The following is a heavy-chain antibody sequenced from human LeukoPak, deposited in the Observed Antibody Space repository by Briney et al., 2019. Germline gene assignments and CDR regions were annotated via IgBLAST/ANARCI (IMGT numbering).Heavy chain of an antibody. D-gene: IGHD2-2*01. J-gene: IGHJ4*02. CDR2: INTDGSST. CDR1: GFTFNNYW. CDR3: ARLAVPAADYYFDY. Sequence: GGSLRLSCAASGFTFNNYWMHWVRQAPGKGLVWVSRINTDGSSTSYADSVKGRFTISRDNAKNTLYLQMNSLRAEDTAVYYCARLAVPAADYYFDYWGQGTLVTVSS. V-gene: IGHV3-74*01.